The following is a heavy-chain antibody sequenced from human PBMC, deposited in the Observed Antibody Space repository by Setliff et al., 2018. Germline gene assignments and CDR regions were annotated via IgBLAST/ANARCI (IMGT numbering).Heavy chain of an antibody. Sequence: LSLTCTVSGGSISSGDYYGSWIRQPPGKALEWLALHYYDNDKSYSPSLNSRLTITKDTSKNQVVLTMTTMDPVDTATYYCAHKYGDYVRYFQHWGQGTLVTVSS. CDR1: GGSISSGDYY. D-gene: IGHD4-17*01. V-gene: IGHV2-5*08. CDR3: AHKYGDYVRYFQH. J-gene: IGHJ1*01. CDR2: HYYDNDK.